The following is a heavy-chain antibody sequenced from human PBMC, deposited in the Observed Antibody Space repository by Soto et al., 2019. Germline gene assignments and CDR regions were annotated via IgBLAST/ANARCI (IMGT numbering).Heavy chain of an antibody. V-gene: IGHV1-3*01. CDR3: ARSTTSCYSLCWFDR. J-gene: IGHJ5*02. Sequence: VQLVQSGAEVMQPGASVKVSCKASGYTFTTYTIQWVRQAPGQRLEWMGWINAGNGETKYSQNFQGRVTITRDTSASTADRELNSLRSEDTAVYYCARSTTSCYSLCWFDRWGQGTLVTVSS. CDR1: GYTFTTYT. CDR2: INAGNGET. D-gene: IGHD2-2*02.